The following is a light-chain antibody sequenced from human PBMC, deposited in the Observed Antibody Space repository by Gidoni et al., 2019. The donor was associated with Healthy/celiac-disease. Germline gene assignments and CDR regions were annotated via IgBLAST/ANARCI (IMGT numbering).Light chain of an antibody. Sequence: DIQLTQSPSSLSASVGDRVTITCRASQSISSYLNWYQQKQGKAPKLLIYAASSLQSGVPSRFSGSGSGTDFTLTISSLQPEDCATYYCQQSYSTPPERSFGQGTKLEIK. CDR2: AAS. J-gene: IGKJ2*04. CDR3: QQSYSTPPERS. V-gene: IGKV1-39*01. CDR1: QSISSY.